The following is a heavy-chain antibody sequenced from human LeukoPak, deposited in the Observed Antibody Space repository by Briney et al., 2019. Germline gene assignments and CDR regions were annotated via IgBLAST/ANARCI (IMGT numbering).Heavy chain of an antibody. V-gene: IGHV3-30-3*01. CDR1: GFTFSSYA. J-gene: IGHJ6*02. D-gene: IGHD6-25*01. CDR2: ISYDGSNK. Sequence: GGSLRLSCEASGFTFSSYAMHWVRQAPGKGLEWVAVISYDGSNKYYADSVKGRFTISRDNSKNTLYLQMNSLRAEDTAVYYCAREERVYYYYYGMDVWGQGTTVTVSS. CDR3: AREERVYYYYYGMDV.